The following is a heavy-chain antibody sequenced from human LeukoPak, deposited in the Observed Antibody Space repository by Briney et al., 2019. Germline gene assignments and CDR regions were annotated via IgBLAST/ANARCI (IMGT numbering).Heavy chain of an antibody. CDR2: TRYDGSTE. V-gene: IGHV3-30*02. CDR3: AKDRLGGPYFFHY. D-gene: IGHD3-16*01. Sequence: GGSLRLSCEASGFSFTNYGMHWVRRAPGKGLEWVSFTRYDGSTEYYAESVKGRFTISRDNSRNTLYLQINSLRAEDTAVYFCAKDRLGGPYFFHYWGQGTLVTVSS. CDR1: GFSFTNYG. J-gene: IGHJ4*02.